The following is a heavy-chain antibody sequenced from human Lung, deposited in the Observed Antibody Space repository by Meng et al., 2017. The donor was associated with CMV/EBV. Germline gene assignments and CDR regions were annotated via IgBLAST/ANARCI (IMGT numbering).Heavy chain of an antibody. CDR2: IKSKFDGETT. CDR1: GSGFIFSNLW. J-gene: IGHJ4*02. V-gene: IGHV3-15*01. D-gene: IGHD4-23*01. Sequence: EVQLVESGGGLVKPGGSLRLSCTGSGSGFIFSNLWINWVRQAPGKGLEWVGRIKSKFDGETTDYAAAVKGRFTISRDDSRNTLYLYMNSLKTEDTAVYYCTTDRPRSGGKTHDYWGQGTLVTVSA. CDR3: TTDRPRSGGKTHDY.